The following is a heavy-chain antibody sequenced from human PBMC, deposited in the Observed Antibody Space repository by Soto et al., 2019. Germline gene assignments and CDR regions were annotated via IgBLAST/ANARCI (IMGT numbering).Heavy chain of an antibody. J-gene: IGHJ6*02. Sequence: SVKGSCKASGGTCSIYTISWVRQAPGQGLEWMGRIIPILGIANYAQKFQGRVTITADKSTSTAYMELGSLRSEDTAVYYCGGSLFRGYDGGGMYFWGPGTTVTVSS. CDR2: IIPILGIA. CDR3: GGSLFRGYDGGGMYF. D-gene: IGHD5-12*01. V-gene: IGHV1-69*02. CDR1: GGTCSIYT.